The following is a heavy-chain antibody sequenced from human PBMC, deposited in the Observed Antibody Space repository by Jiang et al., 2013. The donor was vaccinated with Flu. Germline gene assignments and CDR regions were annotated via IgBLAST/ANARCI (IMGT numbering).Heavy chain of an antibody. V-gene: IGHV1-2*02. Sequence: VKVSCKASGYTFTGYYMHWVRQAPGQGLEWMGWINPNSGGTNYAQKFQGRVTMTRDTSISTAYMELSRLRSDDTAVYYCARVVGSGSYYNSAGYWGQGTLVTVSS. CDR1: GYTFTGYY. J-gene: IGHJ4*02. D-gene: IGHD3-10*01. CDR2: INPNSGGT. CDR3: ARVVGSGSYYNSAGY.